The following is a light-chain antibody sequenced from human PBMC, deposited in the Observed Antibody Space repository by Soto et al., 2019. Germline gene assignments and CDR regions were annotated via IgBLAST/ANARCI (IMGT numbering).Light chain of an antibody. CDR2: AAS. J-gene: IGKJ1*01. CDR3: QQYNSYWT. Sequence: AIRMTQSPSSFSASTGDIVTITCRASQGISSYLAWYQQKPGKAPKLLIYAASTLQSGVPSRFSGSGSGTDFTLTISSLQPDDFAIYYCQQYNSYWTCGQGTKGDIK. CDR1: QGISSY. V-gene: IGKV1-8*01.